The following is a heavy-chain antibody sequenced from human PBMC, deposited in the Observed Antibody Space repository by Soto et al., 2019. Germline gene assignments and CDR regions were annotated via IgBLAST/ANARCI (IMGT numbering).Heavy chain of an antibody. J-gene: IGHJ3*02. D-gene: IGHD5-18*01. CDR2: IYYSGST. Sequence: QLQLQESGPGLVKPSETLSLTCTVSGGSISSSSYYWGWIRQPPGKGLEWIGSIYYSGSTYYNPSLKSRVTISVDTSKNQFSLKLSSVTAADTAVYYCARQGSHLETTGGYSYGPDAFDIWGQGTMVTVSS. CDR1: GGSISSSSYY. CDR3: ARQGSHLETTGGYSYGPDAFDI. V-gene: IGHV4-39*01.